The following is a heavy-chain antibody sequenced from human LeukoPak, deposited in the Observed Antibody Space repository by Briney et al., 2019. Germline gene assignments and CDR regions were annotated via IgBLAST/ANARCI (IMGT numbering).Heavy chain of an antibody. CDR1: GYTFTSYD. Sequence: ASVKVSCTASGYTFTSYDINWVRQATGQGLEWMGWMNPNSGNTGYAQKIQGRVTMTRNTSISTAYMELSSLRSEDTAVDYCARNVEAIKYDRYYYYMDVWGKGTTVTVSS. J-gene: IGHJ6*03. CDR3: ARNVEAIKYDRYYYYMDV. V-gene: IGHV1-8*01. D-gene: IGHD1-1*01. CDR2: MNPNSGNT.